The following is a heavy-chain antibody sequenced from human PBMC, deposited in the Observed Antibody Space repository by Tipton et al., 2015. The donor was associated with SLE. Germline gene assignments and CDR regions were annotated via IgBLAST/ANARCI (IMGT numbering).Heavy chain of an antibody. D-gene: IGHD1-26*01. J-gene: IGHJ4*02. CDR1: GDSISSYY. V-gene: IGHV4-38-2*02. Sequence: TLSLTCSVSGDSISSYYWTWIRQPPGKGLEWIGRAYHSGTTYYNPSLKSRVTISVDTSKNQFSLKLSSVIAADTAVYYCARVRDSGSPKGFDYWGQGALVTVPS. CDR2: AYHSGTT. CDR3: ARVRDSGSPKGFDY.